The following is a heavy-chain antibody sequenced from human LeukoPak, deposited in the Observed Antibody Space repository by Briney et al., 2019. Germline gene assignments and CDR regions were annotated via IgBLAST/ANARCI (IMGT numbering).Heavy chain of an antibody. J-gene: IGHJ4*02. CDR2: ISSSGSTI. CDR1: GFTFSSYE. D-gene: IGHD2-2*01. V-gene: IGHV3-48*03. CDR3: AREPDHCSSTSCYVQGGDY. Sequence: GRSLRLSCAASGFTFSSYEMNWVRQAPGKGLEWVSYISSSGSTIYYADSVKGRFTISRDNAKNSLYLQMNSLRAEDTAVYYCAREPDHCSSTSCYVQGGDYWGQGTLVTVSS.